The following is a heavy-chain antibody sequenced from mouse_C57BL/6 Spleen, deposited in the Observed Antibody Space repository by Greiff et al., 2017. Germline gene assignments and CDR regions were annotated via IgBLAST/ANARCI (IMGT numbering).Heavy chain of an antibody. V-gene: IGHV1-62-2*01. CDR3: ARHEEGYYGNYYAMDY. CDR2: FYPGSGSI. J-gene: IGHJ4*01. D-gene: IGHD2-1*01. Sequence: QVHVKQSGAELVKPGASVKLSCKASGYTFTEYTIHWVKQRSGQGLEWIGWFYPGSGSIKYNEKFKDKATLTADKSSSTVYMELSRLTSEASAVYFGARHEEGYYGNYYAMDYWGQGTSVTVSS. CDR1: GYTFTEYT.